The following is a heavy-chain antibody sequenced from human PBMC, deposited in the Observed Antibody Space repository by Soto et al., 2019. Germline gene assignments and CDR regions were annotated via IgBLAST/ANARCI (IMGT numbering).Heavy chain of an antibody. D-gene: IGHD4-17*01. CDR1: GFTVSNNY. J-gene: IGHJ4*02. CDR3: TRALTVTTVFDY. Sequence: EVQLVESGGGLVQPGGSLRLSCAASGFTVSNNYMSWVRQAPGKGLEWVSVIYSGGTTYYADSVKGRFTISRENSKNTLYLQLNSLRAEDTAVYYCTRALTVTTVFDYWGQGTLVTVSS. CDR2: IYSGGTT. V-gene: IGHV3-66*01.